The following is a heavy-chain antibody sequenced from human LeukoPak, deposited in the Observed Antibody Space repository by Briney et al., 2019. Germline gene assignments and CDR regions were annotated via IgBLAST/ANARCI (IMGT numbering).Heavy chain of an antibody. CDR2: ISYGGANK. CDR1: GFIFSDYA. CDR3: ARERIAATGTGWFDP. D-gene: IGHD6-13*01. Sequence: GRSLRLSCAASGFIFSDYAIHWVRQAPGKGLEWVAVISYGGANKYYADSVKGRFTISRDNSKNTLYLQMNSLRAEDTAVYFCARERIAATGTGWFDPWGQGTLVTVSS. J-gene: IGHJ5*02. V-gene: IGHV3-30*04.